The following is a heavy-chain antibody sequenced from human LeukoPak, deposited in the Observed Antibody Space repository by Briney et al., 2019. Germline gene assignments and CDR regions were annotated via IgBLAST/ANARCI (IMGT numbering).Heavy chain of an antibody. D-gene: IGHD3-16*01. CDR1: GFIFSSYA. CDR2: LRGDGET. CDR3: AKASWVSSDDAVL. V-gene: IGHV3-23*01. Sequence: GGSLRLSCAASGFIFSSYAMSWVRQAPARGLEWVSSLRGDGETFYADSVKGRFTLSRDESRNTVYLQMSNLRVEDTAVYFCAKASWVSSDDAVLWGQGTLVTVSS. J-gene: IGHJ4*02.